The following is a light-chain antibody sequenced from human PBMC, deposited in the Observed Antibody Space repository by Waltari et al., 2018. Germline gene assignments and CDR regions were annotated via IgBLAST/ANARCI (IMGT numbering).Light chain of an antibody. CDR2: QDA. Sequence: SYELTQPPSVSVSPGQTATITCSGDELGDKYVCWYQHKPGQSPVLVIYQDARRPSGIPERFSDSNSGNTATVTISGTKAIDEADYYCQAWDSSAAGVFGPGTKVTVL. J-gene: IGLJ1*01. CDR3: QAWDSSAAGV. V-gene: IGLV3-1*01. CDR1: ELGDKY.